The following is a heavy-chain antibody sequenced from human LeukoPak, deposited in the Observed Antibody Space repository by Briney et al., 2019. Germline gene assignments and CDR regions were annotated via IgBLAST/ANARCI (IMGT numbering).Heavy chain of an antibody. V-gene: IGHV3-30-3*01. J-gene: IGHJ3*02. Sequence: GGSLRLPCAASGFTFSSYAMHWVRQAPGKGLEWVAVISYDGSNKYYADSVKGRFTISRDNSKNTLYLQMNSLRAEDTAVYYCARDGDAFDIWGQGTMVTVSS. CDR3: ARDGDAFDI. CDR2: ISYDGSNK. CDR1: GFTFSSYA.